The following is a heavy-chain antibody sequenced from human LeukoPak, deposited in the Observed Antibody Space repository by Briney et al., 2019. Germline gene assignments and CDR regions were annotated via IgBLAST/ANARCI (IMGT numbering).Heavy chain of an antibody. CDR2: IWYDGSNK. CDR1: GFTFSSYG. V-gene: IGHV3-33*06. J-gene: IGHJ6*04. Sequence: GGSLRLSCAASGFTFSSYGMHWVRQAPGKRLEWVAVIWYDGSNKYYADSVKGRFTISRDNSKNTLYLQMNSLRAEDTAVYYCAEEGVRITMVRGVIPTTNYYGMDVWGKGTTVTVSS. CDR3: AEEGVRITMVRGVIPTTNYYGMDV. D-gene: IGHD3-10*01.